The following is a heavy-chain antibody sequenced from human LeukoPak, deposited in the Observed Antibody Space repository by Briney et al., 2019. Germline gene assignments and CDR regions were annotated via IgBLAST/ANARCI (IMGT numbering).Heavy chain of an antibody. V-gene: IGHV3-74*03. D-gene: IGHD1-7*01. CDR2: IKTDGTTT. CDR3: AKXSGPGVNYFDP. Sequence: GGSLRLSCIASGFTFRDYWMHWVRQVPGKGLVWVSFIKTDGTTTAYADSVKGRFSISRDNAKSTLYLQMNSLRVEDTGIYYXAKXSGPGVNYFDPWGQGTLVTVSS. CDR1: GFTFRDYW. J-gene: IGHJ5*02.